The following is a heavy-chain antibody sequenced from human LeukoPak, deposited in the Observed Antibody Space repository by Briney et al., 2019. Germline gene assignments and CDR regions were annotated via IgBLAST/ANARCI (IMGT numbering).Heavy chain of an antibody. CDR2: IIPILGIA. V-gene: IGHV1-69*04. J-gene: IGHJ4*02. D-gene: IGHD5-18*01. CDR3: ARVDTAMVIDY. Sequence: SVKVSCKASGGXFSSYAISWVRQAPGQGLEWMGRIIPILGIANYAQKFQGRVTITADKSTSTAYMELSSLRSEDTAVYYCARVDTAMVIDYWGQGTLVTVSS. CDR1: GGXFSSYA.